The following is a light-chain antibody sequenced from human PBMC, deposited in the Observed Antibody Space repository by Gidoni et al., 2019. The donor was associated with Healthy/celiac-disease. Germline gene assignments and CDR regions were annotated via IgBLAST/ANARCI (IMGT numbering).Light chain of an antibody. CDR3: QQYGSSSRT. J-gene: IGKJ1*01. Sequence: EIASTQSPSTLSLSPGERATLSCRASPRVSSSYVAWYQQKPGQAPRLLHGGASSRATGIPHRFSGSGSGKDVTLTISRLEPEDFAVYYWQQYGSSSRTFGQGTKVEIK. V-gene: IGKV3-20*01. CDR1: PRVSSSY. CDR2: GAS.